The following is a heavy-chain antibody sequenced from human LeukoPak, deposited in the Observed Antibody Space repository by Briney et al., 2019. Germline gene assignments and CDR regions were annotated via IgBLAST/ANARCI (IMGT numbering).Heavy chain of an antibody. Sequence: ASVKVSCKASGYTFTGYYMHWVRQAPGQGLEWMGRINPNSGGTNYAQQFQGRVTMTRDTSISTAYMELSRLRSDGTAVYYCARSRAAAAAYWFDPWGQGTLVTVSS. J-gene: IGHJ5*02. CDR3: ARSRAAAAAYWFDP. CDR2: INPNSGGT. V-gene: IGHV1-2*06. D-gene: IGHD6-13*01. CDR1: GYTFTGYY.